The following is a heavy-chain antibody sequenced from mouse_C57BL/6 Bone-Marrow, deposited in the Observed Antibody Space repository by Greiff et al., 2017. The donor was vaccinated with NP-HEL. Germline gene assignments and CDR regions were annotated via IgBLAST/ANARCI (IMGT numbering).Heavy chain of an antibody. J-gene: IGHJ2*01. D-gene: IGHD1-1*01. V-gene: IGHV14-4*01. CDR3: TITTVPYFDY. CDR2: IDPENGDT. CDR1: GFNIKDDY. Sequence: VQLQQSGAELVRPGASVTLSCTASGFNIKDDYMHWVKQRPEQGLEWIGWIDPENGDTEYASKFQGKATITADTSSNTAYLQLSSLTSEDTAVYYCTITTVPYFDYWGQGTTLTVSS.